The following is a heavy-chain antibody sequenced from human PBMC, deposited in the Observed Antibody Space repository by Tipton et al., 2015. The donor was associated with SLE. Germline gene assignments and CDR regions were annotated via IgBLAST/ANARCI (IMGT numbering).Heavy chain of an antibody. Sequence: TLSLTCTVSGGSISSSSYYWGWIRQPPGKGLEWIGSIYYSGSTYYNPSLKSRVTISVDTSKNQFSLKLSSVTAADTAVYYCAGQSGELLWFGELLYYFDYWGQGTLVTVSS. CDR3: AGQSGELLWFGELLYYFDY. D-gene: IGHD3-10*01. CDR1: GGSISSSSYY. CDR2: IYYSGST. J-gene: IGHJ4*02. V-gene: IGHV4-39*01.